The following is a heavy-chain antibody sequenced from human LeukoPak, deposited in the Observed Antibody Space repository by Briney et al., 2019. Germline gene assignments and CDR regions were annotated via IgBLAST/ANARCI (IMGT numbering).Heavy chain of an antibody. J-gene: IGHJ1*01. CDR1: GFIFSNCW. Sequence: GGSLRLSCETSGFIFSNCWMTWVRQAPGKGLEWVANIKTDASEKYYADSVKGRFTISRDNAKMSLYLQMNSLRAEDTAVYYCATYSSLNRREFQYWGQGTLLTVSS. V-gene: IGHV3-7*01. CDR2: IKTDASEK. D-gene: IGHD3-22*01. CDR3: ATYSSLNRREFQY.